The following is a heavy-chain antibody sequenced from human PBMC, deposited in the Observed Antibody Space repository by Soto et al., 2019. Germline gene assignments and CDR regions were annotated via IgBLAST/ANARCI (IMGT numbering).Heavy chain of an antibody. D-gene: IGHD5-12*01. CDR2: IIPILGIA. CDR1: GGTFSSYT. V-gene: IGHV1-69*02. J-gene: IGHJ6*02. CDR3: AGGIRLLKPVYYYYGMDV. Sequence: QVQLVQSGAEVKKPGSSVKVSCKASGGTFSSYTISWVRQAPGQGLEWMGRIIPILGIANYAQKFQGRVTTTAAKSTSTAYKELSSLRSEDTAVYYCAGGIRLLKPVYYYYGMDVWGQGTTVTVSS.